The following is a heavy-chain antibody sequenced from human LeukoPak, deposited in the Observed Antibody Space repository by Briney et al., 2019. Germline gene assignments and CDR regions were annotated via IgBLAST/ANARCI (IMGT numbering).Heavy chain of an antibody. V-gene: IGHV4-39*07. CDR1: GGSISSSSYY. D-gene: IGHD3-22*01. J-gene: IGHJ4*02. Sequence: PSETLSLTCTVSGGSISSSSYYWGWIRQPPGKGLECIGSIYYSGSTYYNPSLKSRVTISVDKSKNQFSLKLSSVTAADTAVYYCARDAYDSSGYSFDYWGQGTLVTVSS. CDR2: IYYSGST. CDR3: ARDAYDSSGYSFDY.